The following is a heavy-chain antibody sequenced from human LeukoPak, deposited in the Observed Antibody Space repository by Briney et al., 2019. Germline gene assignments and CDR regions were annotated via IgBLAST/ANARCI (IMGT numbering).Heavy chain of an antibody. CDR2: IVVGSGNT. V-gene: IGHV1-58*02. CDR3: AADRWVGATTFDY. Sequence: SVKVSCKASGYTFTSSAMQWVRQARGQRLEWIGWIVVGSGNTNYAQKFQERVTITRDMSTSTAYMELSSLRSEDTAVYYCAADRWVGATTFDYWGQGTLVTVSS. D-gene: IGHD1-26*01. CDR1: GYTFTSSA. J-gene: IGHJ4*02.